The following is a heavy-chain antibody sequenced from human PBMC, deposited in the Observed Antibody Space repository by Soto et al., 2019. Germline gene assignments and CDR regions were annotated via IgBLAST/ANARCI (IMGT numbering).Heavy chain of an antibody. CDR3: ATHQGDLFDP. CDR2: IIPIFGTK. J-gene: IGHJ5*02. V-gene: IGHV1-69*13. Sequence: GASVKVSCQASGGTFSSYAISWVRQAPGQGLEWMGGIIPIFGTKNYAQKFQGRVTITAEESTSTAYIELSSPRSEDTAVYYCATHQGDLFDPWGQGTLVTVSS. D-gene: IGHD2-2*01. CDR1: GGTFSSYA.